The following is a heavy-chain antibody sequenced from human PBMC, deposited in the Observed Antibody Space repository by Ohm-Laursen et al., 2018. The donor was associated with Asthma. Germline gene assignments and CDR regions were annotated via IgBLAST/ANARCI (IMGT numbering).Heavy chain of an antibody. Sequence: SLRLSCTASGFTFSSYAMSWVRQAPGKGLEWVSAISGSGGSTYYADSVKGRFTISRDNSKNTLYLQINSLRAEDTAVYYCAKYADDNSGYPIDYWGQGTLVTVSS. D-gene: IGHD3-22*01. CDR2: ISGSGGST. V-gene: IGHV3-23*01. CDR3: AKYADDNSGYPIDY. CDR1: GFTFSSYA. J-gene: IGHJ4*02.